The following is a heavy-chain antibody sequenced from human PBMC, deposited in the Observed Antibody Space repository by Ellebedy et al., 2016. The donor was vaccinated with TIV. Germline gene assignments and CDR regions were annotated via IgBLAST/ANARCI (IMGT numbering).Heavy chain of an antibody. CDR1: GYRFNHYA. J-gene: IGHJ5*01. D-gene: IGHD6-13*01. CDR2: IFAGNGET. V-gene: IGHV1-3*01. Sequence: AASVQVSCKASGYRFNHYAIHWVRQAPGQTLEWMGWIFAGNGETKYSQKFQDRVTITSDISASAAYMDLSSLTSEDTGVYYCARDLAVAASGPYNWFDPWGQGTLVTVSP. CDR3: ARDLAVAASGPYNWFDP.